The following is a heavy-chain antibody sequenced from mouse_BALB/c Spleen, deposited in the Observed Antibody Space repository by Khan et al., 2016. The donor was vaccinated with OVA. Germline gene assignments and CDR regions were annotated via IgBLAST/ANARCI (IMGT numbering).Heavy chain of an antibody. CDR3: ARQDYYGYAMDY. V-gene: IGHV3-2*02. CDR1: GYSITSDYA. D-gene: IGHD1-1*01. CDR2: ISYSGST. J-gene: IGHJ4*01. Sequence: EVQLVESGPGLVKPSQSLSLTCTVTGYSITSDYAWNWIRQFPGNKLEWMGCISYSGSTSYNPSLRSRISITRDTSKNQFFLQFNSVATEDTATFCCARQDYYGYAMDYWGQGTSVTVSS.